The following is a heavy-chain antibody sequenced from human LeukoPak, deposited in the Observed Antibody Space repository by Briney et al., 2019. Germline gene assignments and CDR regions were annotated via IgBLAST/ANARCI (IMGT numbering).Heavy chain of an antibody. CDR3: AKERLYFDWLMEL. CDR1: GFTCSSYA. Sequence: PGGSLRLSCAASGFTCSSYAMSWVRQAPGKGLEGVSATSGSGGSTYYADSVKGRFTISRDNSKNTLYLQMNSLRAEDTAVYYCAKERLYFDWLMELWGQGTLVTVSS. J-gene: IGHJ1*01. V-gene: IGHV3-23*01. CDR2: TSGSGGST. D-gene: IGHD3-9*01.